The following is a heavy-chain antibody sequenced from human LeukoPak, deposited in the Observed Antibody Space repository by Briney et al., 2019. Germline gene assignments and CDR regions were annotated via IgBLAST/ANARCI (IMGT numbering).Heavy chain of an antibody. CDR3: ARDGDYVSPRYYFDY. Sequence: GASVKVSCKASGYTFTSYGISWVRQAPGQGLEWMGWISAYNGNTNYAQKLQGRVTMTTDTSTSTAYMELSSLRSEDTAVYYCARDGDYVSPRYYFDYWGQGTLVTVSS. CDR2: ISAYNGNT. V-gene: IGHV1-18*01. CDR1: GYTFTSYG. D-gene: IGHD4-17*01. J-gene: IGHJ4*02.